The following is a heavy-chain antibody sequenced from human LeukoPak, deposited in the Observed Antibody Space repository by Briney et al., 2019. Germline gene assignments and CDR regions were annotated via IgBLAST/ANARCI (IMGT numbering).Heavy chain of an antibody. Sequence: PGGSLRLSCAASGFTFSSYAMSWVRQAPGKGLEWVSAINGSGGSTYYADSVKGRFTISRDNSKNTPYLQMNSLRAEDTAVYYCAKGSSTYSITSYWYFDLWGRGTLVTVSS. J-gene: IGHJ2*01. CDR1: GFTFSSYA. CDR3: AKGSSTYSITSYWYFDL. CDR2: INGSGGST. D-gene: IGHD6-13*01. V-gene: IGHV3-23*01.